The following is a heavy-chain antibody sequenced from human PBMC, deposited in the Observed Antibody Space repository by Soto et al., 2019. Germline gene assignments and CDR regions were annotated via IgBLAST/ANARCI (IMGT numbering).Heavy chain of an antibody. D-gene: IGHD5-18*01. CDR1: GGSISSYY. CDR3: AAVDTAMVNEGANAFDI. Sequence: SETLSLTCTVSGGSISSYYWSWIRQPPGKGLEWIGYIYYSGSTNYNPSLESRVTISVDTSKNQFSLKLSSVTAADTVVYYCAAVDTAMVNEGANAFDIWGQGTMVTVSS. CDR2: IYYSGST. V-gene: IGHV4-59*01. J-gene: IGHJ3*02.